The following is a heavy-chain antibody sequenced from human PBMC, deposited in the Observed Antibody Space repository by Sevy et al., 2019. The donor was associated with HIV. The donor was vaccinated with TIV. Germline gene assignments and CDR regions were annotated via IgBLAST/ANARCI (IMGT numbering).Heavy chain of an antibody. J-gene: IGHJ4*02. CDR3: ARDQSVAGYSIIDY. CDR1: GFTFTDYY. Sequence: GGSLRLSCAASGFTFTDYYMSWIRQAPGKGLEWVSYISSSGSTIYYAASVKGRFTISRDNAKNSLYLQMNSLRAEDTAVYYCARDQSVAGYSIIDYWGQGTLVTVSS. CDR2: ISSSGSTI. V-gene: IGHV3-11*01. D-gene: IGHD6-19*01.